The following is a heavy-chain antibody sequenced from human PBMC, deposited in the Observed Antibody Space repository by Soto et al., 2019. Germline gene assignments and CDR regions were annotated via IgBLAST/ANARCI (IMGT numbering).Heavy chain of an antibody. CDR3: ARGLDSSSSSY. J-gene: IGHJ4*02. CDR1: GYAVTGDY. CDR2: INPNSGGT. Sequence: SLKRSRKGSGYAVTGDYIHWWRQAPGQGLEWMGWINPNSGGTNYAQKFQGRVTMTRDTSISTAYMELSRLRSDDTAVYYCARGLDSSSSSYWGQGTLVTGSS. V-gene: IGHV1-2*02. D-gene: IGHD6-6*01.